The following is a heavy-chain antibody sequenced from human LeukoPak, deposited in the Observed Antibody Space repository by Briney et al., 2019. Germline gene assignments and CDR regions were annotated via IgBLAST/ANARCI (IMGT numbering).Heavy chain of an antibody. Sequence: AAVKVSCKASGYTFTGYYMHWVRQAPGQGLEWMGGINPNSGGTNYAQKVQGRVTMTRDTSINTAYMEVRRLTSDDTADYYCARSAEHCANGVCFTKYYMDVWGKGTQVTVSS. J-gene: IGHJ6*03. CDR1: GYTFTGYY. CDR3: ARSAEHCANGVCFTKYYMDV. D-gene: IGHD2-8*01. CDR2: INPNSGGT. V-gene: IGHV1-2*02.